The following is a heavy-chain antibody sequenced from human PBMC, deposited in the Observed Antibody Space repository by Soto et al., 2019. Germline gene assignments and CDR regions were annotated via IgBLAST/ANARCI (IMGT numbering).Heavy chain of an antibody. Sequence: SETLSLTCAVYGGSFSGYYWNWIRQPPGKGLEWIGEINHSGSTNYNPSLKSRVTISVDTSKNQFSLKLSSVTAADTAVYYCARGLFIAYRAMVRGVIGYWGQGTLVTVSS. D-gene: IGHD3-10*01. CDR2: INHSGST. J-gene: IGHJ4*02. V-gene: IGHV4-34*01. CDR3: ARGLFIAYRAMVRGVIGY. CDR1: GGSFSGYY.